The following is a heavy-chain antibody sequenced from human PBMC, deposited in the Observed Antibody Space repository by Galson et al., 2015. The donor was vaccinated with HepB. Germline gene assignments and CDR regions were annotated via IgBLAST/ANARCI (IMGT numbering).Heavy chain of an antibody. Sequence: SVKVSCKASGGTFGSYTISWVRQAPGQGLEWMGRIIPILGIANYAQKFQGRVTITADKSTSTAYMELSSLRSEDTAVYYCARDRLRYCSGGSCYSPDYWGQGTLVTVSS. CDR1: GGTFGSYT. D-gene: IGHD2-15*01. CDR3: ARDRLRYCSGGSCYSPDY. J-gene: IGHJ4*02. V-gene: IGHV1-69*04. CDR2: IIPILGIA.